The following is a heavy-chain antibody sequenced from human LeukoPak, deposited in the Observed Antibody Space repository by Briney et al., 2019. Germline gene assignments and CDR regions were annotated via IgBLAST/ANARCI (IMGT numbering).Heavy chain of an antibody. Sequence: KSGGSLRLSCAASGFTFSSYSMNWVRQAPGKGLGWVSSISSSSSYIYYADSVKGRFTISRDNAKDSLYLQMNSLRAEDTAVYYCARSSEGYWGQGTLVTVSS. J-gene: IGHJ4*02. CDR2: ISSSSSYI. D-gene: IGHD1-26*01. V-gene: IGHV3-21*01. CDR1: GFTFSSYS. CDR3: ARSSEGY.